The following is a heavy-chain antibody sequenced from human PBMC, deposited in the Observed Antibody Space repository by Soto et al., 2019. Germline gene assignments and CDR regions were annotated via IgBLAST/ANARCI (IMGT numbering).Heavy chain of an antibody. CDR2: IYHSGST. Sequence: QVQLQESGPGLVKPSGTLSLTCAVSSGSISSSNWWSWVRQPPGKGLEWIGEIYHSGSTNYNPSLKSRVTISVDKSKNQFSLKLSSVTAADTAVYYCATTSNMVRGVTIVNAFDIWGQGTMVTVSS. J-gene: IGHJ3*02. CDR1: SGSISSSNW. CDR3: ATTSNMVRGVTIVNAFDI. V-gene: IGHV4-4*02. D-gene: IGHD3-10*01.